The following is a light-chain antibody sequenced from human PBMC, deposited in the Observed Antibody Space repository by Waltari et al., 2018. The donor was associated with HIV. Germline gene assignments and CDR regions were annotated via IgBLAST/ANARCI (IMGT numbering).Light chain of an antibody. CDR3: CSYAGSSTFPYV. Sequence: QSALTQPRSVSGSPGQSVTISCTGTSNDVGGYNYVSWYQQHPGKAPKLMIYDVTKRPSGVPDLFSGSKSGNTASLTISGLQAEDEADYYCCSYAGSSTFPYVFGTGTKVTVL. J-gene: IGLJ1*01. CDR1: SNDVGGYNY. CDR2: DVT. V-gene: IGLV2-11*01.